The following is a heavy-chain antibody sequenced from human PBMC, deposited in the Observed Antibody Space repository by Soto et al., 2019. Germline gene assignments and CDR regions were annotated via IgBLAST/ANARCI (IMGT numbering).Heavy chain of an antibody. Sequence: PSETLSLTCTVSGGSISSGGYYWSWIRQHPGKGLEWIGYIYYSGSTYYNPSLKSRVTISVDTSKNQFSLKLSSVTAADTAVYYCARTKPDYTANVLGVEVTIDYWGQGTLVTVSS. CDR1: GGSISSGGYY. D-gene: IGHD5-18*01. CDR2: IYYSGST. J-gene: IGHJ4*02. CDR3: ARTKPDYTANVLGVEVTIDY. V-gene: IGHV4-31*03.